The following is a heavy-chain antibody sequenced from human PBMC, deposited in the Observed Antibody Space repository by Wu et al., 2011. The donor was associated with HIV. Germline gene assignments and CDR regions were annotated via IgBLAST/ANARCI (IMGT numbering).Heavy chain of an antibody. J-gene: IGHJ4*02. V-gene: IGHV5-51*03. CDR1: GYSFTSNW. Sequence: VQRLQSAAEMKKSGESLKISCKGSGYSFTSNWIAWVRQMPGKGLEWMGSIYPSDSDTRYSLSFEGQVTMSADKSINTAFLQWSNLRASDTAIYYCARLSTSGLDFXGQGPWSPSP. CDR2: IYPSDSDT. D-gene: IGHD1-1*01. CDR3: ARLSTSGLDF.